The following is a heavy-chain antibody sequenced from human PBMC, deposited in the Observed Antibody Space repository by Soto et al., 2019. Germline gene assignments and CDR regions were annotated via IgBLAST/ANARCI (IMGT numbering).Heavy chain of an antibody. D-gene: IGHD6-19*01. CDR2: IYYNGNT. J-gene: IGHJ4*02. CDR3: ARLRAGPDNGWYWAFDY. Sequence: SETLSLTCVVSGGSISSSNYYWGWIRQPPGKGLELIGNIYYNGNTYYNPSLKSRVTISIDTSKSQFSLKVSSVTAADTAVYYCARLRAGPDNGWYWAFDYWGQGTRVTVAS. CDR1: GGSISSSNYY. V-gene: IGHV4-39*01.